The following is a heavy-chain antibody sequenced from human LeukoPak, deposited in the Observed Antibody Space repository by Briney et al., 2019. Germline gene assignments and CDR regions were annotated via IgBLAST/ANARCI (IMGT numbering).Heavy chain of an antibody. J-gene: IGHJ4*02. CDR1: GFTFTNYN. Sequence: ASVKVSCKASGFTFTNYNLHWVRQAPGQRLEWMGWISAYNGNTNYAQKLQGRVTMTTDTSTSTAYMELRSLRSDDTAVYYCARDLWEAAAGTDYWGQGTLVTVSS. D-gene: IGHD6-13*01. CDR3: ARDLWEAAAGTDY. V-gene: IGHV1-18*01. CDR2: ISAYNGNT.